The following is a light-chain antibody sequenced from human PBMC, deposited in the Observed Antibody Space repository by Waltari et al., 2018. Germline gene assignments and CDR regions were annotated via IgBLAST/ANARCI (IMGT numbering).Light chain of an antibody. J-gene: IGKJ4*01. CDR2: GAS. CDR1: QSVSSNY. Sequence: EIVLTQSPGTLSLSPGERATLSCRASQSVSSNYLAWYQQKPGQTPRLLISGASSRATGIPDRFSGSWSGTDFTLTISKLEPEDFAVYYCQQYGSFPLTFGGGINVEIK. CDR3: QQYGSFPLT. V-gene: IGKV3-20*01.